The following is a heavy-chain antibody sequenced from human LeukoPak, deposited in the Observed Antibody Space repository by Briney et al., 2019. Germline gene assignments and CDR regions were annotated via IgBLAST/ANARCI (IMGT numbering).Heavy chain of an antibody. D-gene: IGHD3-22*01. Sequence: GGSLRLSCAASGFTFSSSAMSWVRQAPGKGLEWVSGIGGSGAGTYYAVSVKGRFTISRDNSKNTLYPQMNSLRAEDTAVYYCATTLHSGYYDLYWGQGTLATVSS. CDR3: ATTLHSGYYDLY. CDR2: IGGSGAGT. CDR1: GFTFSSSA. V-gene: IGHV3-23*01. J-gene: IGHJ4*02.